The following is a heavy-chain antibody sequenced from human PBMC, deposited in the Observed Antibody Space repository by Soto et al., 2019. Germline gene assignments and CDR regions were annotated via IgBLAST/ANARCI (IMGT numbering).Heavy chain of an antibody. V-gene: IGHV4-34*01. D-gene: IGHD3-10*01. J-gene: IGHJ6*03. CDR3: ARGTTYYYGSGSYYSYYYMDV. CDR2: INHSGST. CDR1: GGSFSGYY. Sequence: QVQLQQWGAGLLKPSETLSLTYAVYGGSFSGYYWSWIRQPPGKGLEWIGEINHSGSTNYNPSLKSRVTISVDTSKNQFSLKLSSVTAADTAVYYCARGTTYYYGSGSYYSYYYMDVWGKGTTVTVSS.